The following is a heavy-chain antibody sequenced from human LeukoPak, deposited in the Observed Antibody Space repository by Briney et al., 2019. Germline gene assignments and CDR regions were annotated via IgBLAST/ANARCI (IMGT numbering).Heavy chain of an antibody. CDR1: GGSISSYY. CDR2: IYYSGST. V-gene: IGHV4-59*12. J-gene: IGHJ5*02. Sequence: SETLSLTCTVSGGSISSYYWSWIRQPPGKGLEWIGFIYYSGSTNYSPSLKSRVTISVDTSKNQLSLKLTSVTAADTAVYYCAREKYSSIGGPFDPWGQGTLVTVSS. D-gene: IGHD6-19*01. CDR3: AREKYSSIGGPFDP.